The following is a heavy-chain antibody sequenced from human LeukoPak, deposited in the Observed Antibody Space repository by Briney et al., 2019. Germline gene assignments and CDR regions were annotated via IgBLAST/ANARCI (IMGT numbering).Heavy chain of an antibody. V-gene: IGHV3-30-3*01. CDR3: ARAGTPDY. J-gene: IGHJ4*02. CDR2: ISYDGSDK. CDR1: GFTFSNFW. Sequence: PGGSLRLSCTASGFTFSNFWMGWVRQAPGKGLEWVAVISYDGSDKYYADSVKGRFTISRDNSKNTLYLQMNSLRAEDTAVYYCARAGTPDYWGQGTLVTVSS. D-gene: IGHD3-10*01.